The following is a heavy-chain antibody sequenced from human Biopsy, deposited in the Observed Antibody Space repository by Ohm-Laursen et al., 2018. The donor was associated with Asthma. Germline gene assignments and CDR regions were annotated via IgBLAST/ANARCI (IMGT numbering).Heavy chain of an antibody. D-gene: IGHD6-6*01. CDR3: AVYSSGGFDY. CDR2: IYYSGST. V-gene: IGHV4-59*03. J-gene: IGHJ4*02. Sequence: GTLSLTCAVSGDSIRRDYWSWIRQPPGRGLEWVGYIYYSGSTNYNPSLKSRITISVDASKNQFSLKLNSVTAADTAIYYCAVYSSGGFDYWGQGSLVTVSS. CDR1: GDSIRRDY.